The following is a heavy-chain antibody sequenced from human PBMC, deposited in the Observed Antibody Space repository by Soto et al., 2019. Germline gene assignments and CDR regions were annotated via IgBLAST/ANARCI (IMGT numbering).Heavy chain of an antibody. CDR1: GFTFSSYA. CDR3: ARDGARYFYWLTNGGYFDY. V-gene: IGHV3-30-3*01. CDR2: ISYDGSNK. J-gene: IGHJ4*02. D-gene: IGHD3-9*01. Sequence: ESGGGVVQPGRSLRLSCAASGFTFSSYAMHWVRQAPGKGLEWVAVISYDGSNKYYADSVKGRFTISRDNSKNTLYLQMNSLRAEDTAVYYCARDGARYFYWLTNGGYFDYWGQGTLVTVSS.